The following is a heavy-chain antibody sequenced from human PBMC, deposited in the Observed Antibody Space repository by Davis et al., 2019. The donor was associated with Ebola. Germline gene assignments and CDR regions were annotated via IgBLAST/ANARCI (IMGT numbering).Heavy chain of an antibody. CDR1: GFTVSSNY. CDR3: ATRFSNSDGALDI. Sequence: GGSLRLSCAASGFTVSSNYMTWVRQAPGKGLEWVSVIYNGGRTFYADSVKGRFTISRHNLKNMLYLQMNSLRPEDTAVYYCATRFSNSDGALDIWGRGTLVTVSS. D-gene: IGHD1-7*01. V-gene: IGHV3-53*04. J-gene: IGHJ3*02. CDR2: IYNGGRT.